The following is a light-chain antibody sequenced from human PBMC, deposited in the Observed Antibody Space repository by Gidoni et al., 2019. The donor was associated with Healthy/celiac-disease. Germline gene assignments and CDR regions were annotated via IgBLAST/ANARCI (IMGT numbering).Light chain of an antibody. V-gene: IGLV3-25*02. Sequence: SSELTQPPSVSVSPGPTARITFSGDALPKQYAYWYQQKPGQAPVLVIYKDSERPSGIPERFSGSSSGTTVTLTNSGVQAEDEADYYCQSADSSGTYVVFGGGTKLTVL. CDR2: KDS. J-gene: IGLJ2*01. CDR1: ALPKQY. CDR3: QSADSSGTYVV.